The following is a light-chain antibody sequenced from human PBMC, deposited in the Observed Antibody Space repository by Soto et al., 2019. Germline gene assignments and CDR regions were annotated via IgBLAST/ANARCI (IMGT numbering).Light chain of an antibody. CDR1: SSNIGAGYD. Sequence: QSVLTQPPSVSGAPGQRVTISCTGSSSNIGAGYDVHWYQQLPGTAPKLLIYGNSNRPSGVPDRFSGSKSGTSASLAITGLQAEDEADYYGQSYDSRLSGSVVFGGGTKVTVL. CDR3: QSYDSRLSGSVV. CDR2: GNS. J-gene: IGLJ2*01. V-gene: IGLV1-40*01.